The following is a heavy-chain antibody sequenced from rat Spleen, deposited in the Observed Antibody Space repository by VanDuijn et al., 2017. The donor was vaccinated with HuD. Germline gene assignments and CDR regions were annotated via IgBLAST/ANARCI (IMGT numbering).Heavy chain of an antibody. Sequence: QVQLKESGPGLVQPSQTLSLTCTVSGFSLISNGVSWVRQPPGKGLEWLAAISSTGDTFYNSVLKSRLTISRDISKNQVFLRINSLQFEDTSIYFCTKDYYGYNFDYWGQGVMVTVSS. V-gene: IGHV2S12*01. J-gene: IGHJ2*01. CDR3: TKDYYGYNFDY. D-gene: IGHD1-9*01. CDR2: ISSTGDT. CDR1: GFSLISNG.